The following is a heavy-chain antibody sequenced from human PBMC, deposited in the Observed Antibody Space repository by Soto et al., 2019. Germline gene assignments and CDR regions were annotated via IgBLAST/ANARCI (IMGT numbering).Heavy chain of an antibody. Sequence: EVPLVESGGGLVKPGGSLRLSCAASGFTFSNAWMSWVRQAPGKGLEWVGRIKSKTDGGTTDYAAPVKGRFTISRDDSKNTLYLQMNSLKTEDTAVYYCTTVGYSSGWYTTRSYGMDVWGQGTTVTVSS. CDR3: TTVGYSSGWYTTRSYGMDV. D-gene: IGHD6-19*01. CDR1: GFTFSNAW. J-gene: IGHJ6*02. CDR2: IKSKTDGGTT. V-gene: IGHV3-15*01.